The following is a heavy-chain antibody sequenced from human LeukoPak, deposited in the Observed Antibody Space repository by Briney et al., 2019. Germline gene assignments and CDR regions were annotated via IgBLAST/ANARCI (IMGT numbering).Heavy chain of an antibody. J-gene: IGHJ4*02. V-gene: IGHV3-23*01. CDR2: ISTSGGTT. CDR1: AFTFGSYA. Sequence: GGSLRLSCAASAFTFGSYAMSWVRQAPGKGLEWVSGISTSGGTTSYAESVKGRFTVSRDNPRNTLYMEMSSLRDEDTALYYCAVMHRYYDGSGYWVQWGQGTLVTVSS. D-gene: IGHD3-22*01. CDR3: AVMHRYYDGSGYWVQ.